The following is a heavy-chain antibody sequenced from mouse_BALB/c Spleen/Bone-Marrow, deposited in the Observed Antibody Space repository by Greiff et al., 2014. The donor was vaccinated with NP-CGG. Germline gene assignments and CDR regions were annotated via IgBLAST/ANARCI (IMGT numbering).Heavy chain of an antibody. CDR1: GYTFTSYW. J-gene: IGHJ2*01. CDR2: IYPGTGST. D-gene: IGHD2-3*01. CDR3: ARWLLLDY. Sequence: LPPSXSELVRPGASVKLSCKASGYTFTSYWMHWVEQRPGQGLEWIGNIYPGTGSTNYDEKFKSKATLTVDTSSRTAYMQLSSLTSEDSAVYYCARWLLLDYWGQGTTLTVSS. V-gene: IGHV1S22*01.